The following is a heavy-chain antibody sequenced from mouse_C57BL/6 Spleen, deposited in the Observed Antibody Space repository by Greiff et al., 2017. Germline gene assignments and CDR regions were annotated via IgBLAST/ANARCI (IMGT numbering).Heavy chain of an antibody. J-gene: IGHJ2*01. Sequence: VQLQQSGPELVKPGASVKISCKASGYAFSSYWMHWVKQRPGQGLEWIGMIHPNSGSTNYNEKFKSKATLTVDKSSSTAYMQLSSLTSEDSAVYYCARSLYYGSSYDFDYWGQGTTLTVSS. V-gene: IGHV1-64*01. CDR2: IHPNSGST. CDR3: ARSLYYGSSYDFDY. D-gene: IGHD1-1*01. CDR1: GYAFSSYW.